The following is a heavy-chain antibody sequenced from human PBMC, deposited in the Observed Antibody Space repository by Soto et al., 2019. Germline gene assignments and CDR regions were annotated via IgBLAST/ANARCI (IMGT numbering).Heavy chain of an antibody. D-gene: IGHD2-2*01. CDR2: INPSGGST. J-gene: IGHJ6*02. CDR3: ARDLQGIVVVPAAMPSGYYYYGMDV. V-gene: IGHV1-46*01. Sequence: QVQLVQSGAEVKKPGASVKVSCKASGYTFTSYYMHWVRQAPGQGLEWMGIINPSGGSTSYAQKFQGRVTMTRDTATSTVYMELSSLRSEDTAVYYCARDLQGIVVVPAAMPSGYYYYGMDVWGQGTTVTVSS. CDR1: GYTFTSYY.